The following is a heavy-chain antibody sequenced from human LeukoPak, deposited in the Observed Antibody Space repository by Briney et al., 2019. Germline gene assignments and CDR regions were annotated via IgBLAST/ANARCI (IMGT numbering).Heavy chain of an antibody. CDR2: ISSSGSTI. V-gene: IGHV3-48*04. J-gene: IGHJ4*02. D-gene: IGHD6-13*01. CDR3: ARSCSSSWFYFDY. CDR1: GFTFSSYS. Sequence: GGSLRLSCAASGFTFSSYSMNWVRQAPGKGLEWVSYISSSGSTIYYADSVKGRFTISRDNAKNSLYLQMNSLGAEDTAVYYCARSCSSSWFYFDYWGQGTLVTVSS.